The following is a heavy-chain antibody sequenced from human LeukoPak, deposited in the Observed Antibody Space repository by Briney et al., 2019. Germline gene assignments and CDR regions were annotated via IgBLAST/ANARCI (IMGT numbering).Heavy chain of an antibody. J-gene: IGHJ6*02. V-gene: IGHV1-8*01. CDR1: GYTFTSYD. Sequence: ASVKVSCKASGYTFTSYDINWVRQATGQGLEWMGWMNPNSGNTGYAQKFQGRVTMTRNTSISTAYMELSSLRSEDTAVYHCARGGALLWFGELFFAGVFESPRAYYYYGMDVWGQGTTVTVSS. CDR2: MNPNSGNT. D-gene: IGHD3-10*01. CDR3: ARGGALLWFGELFFAGVFESPRAYYYYGMDV.